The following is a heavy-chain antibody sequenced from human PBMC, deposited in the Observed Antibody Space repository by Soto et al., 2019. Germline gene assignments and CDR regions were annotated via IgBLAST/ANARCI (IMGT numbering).Heavy chain of an antibody. V-gene: IGHV2-5*01. CDR2: IYWNDDK. Sequence: QITLKESGPTLVQPTRTLTLTCTFSGFSLSTSDVGVCWIRQPPGKALEWLALIYWNDDKLYSPSLQSRLTITKDTTKNQVVLIIPNVDPVDTATYYCAHRRPVGRVGPTTIWFDPWGQGTLVTVSS. D-gene: IGHD1-26*01. J-gene: IGHJ5*02. CDR3: AHRRPVGRVGPTTIWFDP. CDR1: GFSLSTSDVG.